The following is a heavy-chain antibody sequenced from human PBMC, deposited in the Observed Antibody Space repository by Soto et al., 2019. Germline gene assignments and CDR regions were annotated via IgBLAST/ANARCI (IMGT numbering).Heavy chain of an antibody. Sequence: PSPTLSLTCAISGDSVSSNSAAWNWIRQSPSRGLECLGRTYYRSKWYNDYAVSVKSRITINPDTSKNQFSLQLNSVTPEDTAVYYCARALLLGNNIYYYYYGMDVWGQGTTVTVSS. J-gene: IGHJ6*02. CDR1: GDSVSSNSAA. V-gene: IGHV6-1*01. CDR2: TYYRSKWYN. CDR3: ARALLLGNNIYYYYYGMDV. D-gene: IGHD7-27*01.